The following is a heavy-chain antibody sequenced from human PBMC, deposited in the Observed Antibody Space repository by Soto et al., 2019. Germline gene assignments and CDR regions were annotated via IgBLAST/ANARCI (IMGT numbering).Heavy chain of an antibody. D-gene: IGHD2-15*01. V-gene: IGHV1-69*01. CDR3: ARVAYTRGIGRLLSWFDP. J-gene: IGHJ5*02. Sequence: QVQLVQSGAEVKKPGSSVKVSCKASGGTFSNYAISWVRQAPGQGLEWMGGIIPIFGTANYAQKFQGRVTITADESTSTAYMELSSLRSEDTAVYYCARVAYTRGIGRLLSWFDPWGQGTLVTVSS. CDR2: IIPIFGTA. CDR1: GGTFSNYA.